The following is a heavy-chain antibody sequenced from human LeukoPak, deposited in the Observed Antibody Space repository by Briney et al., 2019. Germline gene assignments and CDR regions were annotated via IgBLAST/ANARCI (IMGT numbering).Heavy chain of an antibody. J-gene: IGHJ5*02. D-gene: IGHD3-10*01. CDR3: AREGLDSGSHFSAWFDP. V-gene: IGHV3-30*03. CDR2: VSYDRITK. CDR1: GFTFSSYG. Sequence: GGSLRLSCEGSGFTFSSYGIHWVRQAPGKGLDWVAVVSYDRITKYYADSVKGRFSISRDNSKNTLSLEMNSLRPEDTAVYYCAREGLDSGSHFSAWFDPWGQGTLVTVSS.